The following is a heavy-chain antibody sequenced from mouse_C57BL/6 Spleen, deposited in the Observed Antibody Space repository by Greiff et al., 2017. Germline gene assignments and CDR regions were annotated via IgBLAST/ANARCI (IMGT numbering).Heavy chain of an antibody. V-gene: IGHV1-5*01. Sequence: VQLKESGTVLARPGASVKMSCKTSGYTFTSYWMHWVKQRPGQGLEWIGAIYPGNSDTSYNQKFKGKAKLTAVTSASTAYMELSSLTNEDSAVYYCTPITTVVARYFDYWGQGTTLTVSS. J-gene: IGHJ2*01. CDR3: TPITTVVARYFDY. CDR1: GYTFTSYW. D-gene: IGHD1-1*01. CDR2: IYPGNSDT.